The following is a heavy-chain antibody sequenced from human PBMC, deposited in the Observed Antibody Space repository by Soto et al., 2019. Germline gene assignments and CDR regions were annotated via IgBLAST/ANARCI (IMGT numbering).Heavy chain of an antibody. CDR2: IYYSGST. V-gene: IGHV4-61*01. J-gene: IGHJ6*02. CDR3: ARDVRGDSRKYGMDV. Sequence: QVQLQESGPGLMKPSETLSLTCTVSGGSVSSGSYYWSWIRQPPGKGLEWIGYIYYSGSTTYNPSLKSRVTISIDTSKNQFSLRLSSVTAADTAVYYCARDVRGDSRKYGMDVWGQGTTVTVSS. D-gene: IGHD3-10*02. CDR1: GGSVSSGSYY.